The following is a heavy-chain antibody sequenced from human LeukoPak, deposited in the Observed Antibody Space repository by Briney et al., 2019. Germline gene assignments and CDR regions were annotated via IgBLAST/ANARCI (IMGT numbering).Heavy chain of an antibody. CDR1: GFTFSNAW. CDR2: ITAPGDAT. Sequence: GGSLRLSCAASGFTFSNAWMSWVRQAPGKGLECVSAITAPGDATYYADSVKGRFSISRDNSKNTLYLLLNSLRVEDTALYYCAKAFGTNGYFQLPIDFWGQGTLVTVSS. CDR3: AKAFGTNGYFQLPIDF. D-gene: IGHD2-8*01. V-gene: IGHV3-23*01. J-gene: IGHJ4*02.